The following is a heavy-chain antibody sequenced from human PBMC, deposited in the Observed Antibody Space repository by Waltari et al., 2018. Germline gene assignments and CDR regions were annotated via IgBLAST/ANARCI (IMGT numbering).Heavy chain of an antibody. CDR1: GGSISSSY. J-gene: IGHJ5*02. CDR2: IYSSGSA. Sequence: QVQLQESGPGLVKPSETLSLTCTVSGGSISSSYWSWIRQPPGKGLAWIGYIYSSGSANYNPSLKSRVTISVDTSKNQFSLKLNSVTAADTAVYFCARVLRSAWGVWFDPWGPGTLVIVSS. V-gene: IGHV4-59*01. D-gene: IGHD3-16*01. CDR3: ARVLRSAWGVWFDP.